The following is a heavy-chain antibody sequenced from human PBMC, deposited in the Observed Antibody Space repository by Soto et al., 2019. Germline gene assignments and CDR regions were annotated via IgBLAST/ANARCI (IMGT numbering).Heavy chain of an antibody. CDR3: ARVFTRVGYSSGWYFLGYYYGMDV. V-gene: IGHV4-34*01. Sequence: KTSETLSLTSAAYGGSFSGYYWSCIRQPPGKGLEWIGEINHSGSTNYNPSLKSRVTISVDTSKNQFSLKLSSVTAADTAVSYCARVFTRVGYSSGWYFLGYYYGMDVWGQGTTVTVSS. J-gene: IGHJ6*02. CDR1: GGSFSGYY. CDR2: INHSGST. D-gene: IGHD6-19*01.